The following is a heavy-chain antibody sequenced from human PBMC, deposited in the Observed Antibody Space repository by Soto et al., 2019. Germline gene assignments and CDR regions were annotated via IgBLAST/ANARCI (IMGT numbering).Heavy chain of an antibody. CDR3: ARERGSGWTFDY. CDR1: GFTFSTYS. D-gene: IGHD6-19*01. Sequence: EVQLVESGGDLVQPGGSLRLSCAASGFTFSTYSMNWVRQAPGKGLEWVSSISSSSTIYYADPVKGRFTISRDNVQNSLYLQMHSLRAEDTAVYYCARERGSGWTFDYWGQGTLVTVSS. V-gene: IGHV3-48*01. J-gene: IGHJ4*02. CDR2: ISSSSTI.